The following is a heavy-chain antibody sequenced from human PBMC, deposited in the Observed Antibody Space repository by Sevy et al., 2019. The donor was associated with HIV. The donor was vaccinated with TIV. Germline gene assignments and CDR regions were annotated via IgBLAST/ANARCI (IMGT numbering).Heavy chain of an antibody. J-gene: IGHJ4*02. CDR2: IYYSGST. V-gene: IGHV4-39*01. CDR3: ARHLYYYDSSGYVVYYFDY. Sequence: SETLSLTCTVSGGSISSSSYYWGWIRQPPGKGLEWIGSIYYSGSTYYNPSLKSRVTISVDTSKNQFSLKLSSVTAADMAVYYCARHLYYYDSSGYVVYYFDYWGQGTLVTVSS. CDR1: GGSISSSSYY. D-gene: IGHD3-22*01.